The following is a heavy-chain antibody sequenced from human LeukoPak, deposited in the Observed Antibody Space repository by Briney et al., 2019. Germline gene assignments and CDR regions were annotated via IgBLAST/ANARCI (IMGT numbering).Heavy chain of an antibody. CDR1: GVSISSSNSF. Sequence: SETLSLTCTVSGVSISSSNSFWGWIRQPPGKGLEWIGSIYYSGNTYYNASLKSRVTISIDTSKNQFSLKLTSVTAADTAVYYCARHTGSGLFILPGGQGTLVTVSS. D-gene: IGHD3/OR15-3a*01. J-gene: IGHJ4*02. V-gene: IGHV4-39*01. CDR3: ARHTGSGLFILP. CDR2: IYYSGNT.